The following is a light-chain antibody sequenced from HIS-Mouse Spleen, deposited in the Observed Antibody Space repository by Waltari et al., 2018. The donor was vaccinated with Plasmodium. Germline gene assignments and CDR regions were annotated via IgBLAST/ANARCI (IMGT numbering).Light chain of an antibody. Sequence: QSALTQPRSVSGSPGQSVTISCTGTSSAVGGHNYVTWYQQHPGKAPKLMIYDVSKRPSWVPDRFSGSKSGNTASLTISGLQAEDEADYYCCSYAGSYTLVFGGGTKLTVL. CDR2: DVS. CDR3: CSYAGSYTLV. V-gene: IGLV2-11*01. CDR1: SSAVGGHNY. J-gene: IGLJ2*01.